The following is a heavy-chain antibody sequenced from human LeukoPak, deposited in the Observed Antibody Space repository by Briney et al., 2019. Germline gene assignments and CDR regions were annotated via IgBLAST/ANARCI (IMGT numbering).Heavy chain of an antibody. CDR3: ASAPHYYYMAV. J-gene: IGHJ6*03. CDR2: DHYGGGA. Sequence: SETLSLTCTVSGASMINTYWTWIRQSPGKGLEWIGFDHYGGGANYNPSLNSRVTISLDTTKNRVSLELRSMTEADTAVYYCASAPHYYYMAVWGNGTTVTVSS. V-gene: IGHV4-59*01. CDR1: GASMINTY.